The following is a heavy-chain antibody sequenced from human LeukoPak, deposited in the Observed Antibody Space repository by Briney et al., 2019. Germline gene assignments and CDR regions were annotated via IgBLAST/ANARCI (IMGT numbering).Heavy chain of an antibody. CDR2: IYHNGST. Sequence: SSETLSLTCAVSGGSISSSNWWSWVRQPPGKGLELIGYIYHNGSTYYNPSLKSRVTISLDRSKNQFSLKLSSVTAADTAVNYCARAPPYYYYGMDVWGQGTTVTVSS. CDR1: GGSISSSNW. J-gene: IGHJ6*02. V-gene: IGHV4-4*02. CDR3: ARAPPYYYYGMDV.